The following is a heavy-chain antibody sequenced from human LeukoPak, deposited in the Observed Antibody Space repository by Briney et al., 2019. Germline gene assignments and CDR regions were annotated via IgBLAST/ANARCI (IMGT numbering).Heavy chain of an antibody. J-gene: IGHJ4*02. V-gene: IGHV3-23*01. Sequence: GGSLRLSCAASGFTFSSYAMSWVRQTPGKGLKWVSTISGSGGSTYSADSVKGRFTISRDNSKNTLYLQMNSLRAEDTAVYYCAKFAAVHLYTSFFDYWGQGTLVTVSS. CDR2: ISGSGGST. CDR3: AKFAAVHLYTSFFDY. D-gene: IGHD1-1*01. CDR1: GFTFSSYA.